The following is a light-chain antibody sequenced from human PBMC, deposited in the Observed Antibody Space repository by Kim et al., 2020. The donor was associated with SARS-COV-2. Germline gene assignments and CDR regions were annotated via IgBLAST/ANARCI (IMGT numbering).Light chain of an antibody. J-gene: IGLJ2*01. V-gene: IGLV10-54*04. CDR2: KNN. Sequence: QTATLTCTGNSNNVGNQGAAWLQQHQGHPPKLLSYKNNNRPSGIAERFSASRSGNTASLTITGLQPEDEADYYCSAWDSSLSAWVFGGGTQLTVL. CDR3: SAWDSSLSAWV. CDR1: SNNVGNQG.